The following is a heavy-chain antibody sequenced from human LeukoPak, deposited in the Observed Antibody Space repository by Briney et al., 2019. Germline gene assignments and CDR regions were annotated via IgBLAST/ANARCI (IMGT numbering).Heavy chain of an antibody. J-gene: IGHJ4*02. D-gene: IGHD5-24*01. Sequence: KESGPTLVKPTQTLTLTCALSGFSLSTSGVGVGWIRQPPGKALEWLALIYWSDDKRYSPSLKSRLTITKDTSKNQVVLTMTNMDPVDTATYYCARDRSRDGYLGSFDYWGQGTLVTVSS. CDR1: GFSLSTSGVG. CDR3: ARDRSRDGYLGSFDY. V-gene: IGHV2-5*01. CDR2: IYWSDDK.